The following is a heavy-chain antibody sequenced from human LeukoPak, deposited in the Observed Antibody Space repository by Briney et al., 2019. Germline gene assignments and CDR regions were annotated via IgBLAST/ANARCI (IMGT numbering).Heavy chain of an antibody. CDR2: VYHSGTT. Sequence: PSETLSLTCTVSNGSISTYYWSWIRQPLGKGLEWIGHVYHSGTTIYNPTLKSRVTISVDTSKNQFSLKLSSVTAADTAVYYCARFRYCSGGSCYFPNWFDPWGQGTLVTVSS. CDR3: ARFRYCSGGSCYFPNWFDP. V-gene: IGHV4-59*12. CDR1: NGSISTYY. J-gene: IGHJ5*02. D-gene: IGHD2-15*01.